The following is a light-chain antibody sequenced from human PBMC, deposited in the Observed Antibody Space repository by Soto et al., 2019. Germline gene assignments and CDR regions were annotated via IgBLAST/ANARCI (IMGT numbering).Light chain of an antibody. CDR2: GAS. CDR3: QQYNSAPRA. J-gene: IGKJ1*01. Sequence: ETVLTQSPGTLSLSPGERATLSCRASQSVSSNYLAWYQQKPGQAPRLLIYGASTRATGIPDRFSGSGSGTDFTLTISSLQPEDVATYYCQQYNSAPRAFGKGTKVELK. CDR1: QSVSSNY. V-gene: IGKV3-20*01.